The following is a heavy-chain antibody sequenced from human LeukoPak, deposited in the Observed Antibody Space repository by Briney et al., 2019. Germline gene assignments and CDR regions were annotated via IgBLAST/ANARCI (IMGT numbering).Heavy chain of an antibody. V-gene: IGHV3-48*04. Sequence: GGSLRLSCAASGFTFSSYSMNWVRRAPGKGLEWVSYISSSSSTIYYADSVKGRFTISRDNAKNSLYLQMNSLRAEDTAVYYCARDQTYGDYEFDYWGQGTLVTVSS. D-gene: IGHD4-17*01. J-gene: IGHJ4*02. CDR1: GFTFSSYS. CDR2: ISSSSSTI. CDR3: ARDQTYGDYEFDY.